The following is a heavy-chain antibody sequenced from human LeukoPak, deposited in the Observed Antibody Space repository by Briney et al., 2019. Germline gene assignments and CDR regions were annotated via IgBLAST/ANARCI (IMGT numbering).Heavy chain of an antibody. V-gene: IGHV4-34*01. D-gene: IGHD2-2*01. CDR1: GGSFSGYY. Sequence: SETLSLTCAVYGGSFSGYYWSWIRQPPGKGLEWIGEINHSGSTNYNPSLKSRVTILVDTSKNQFSLKLTSVTAADTAVYYCARGLSIRSTSCYLFDYWDQGTLVTVSS. J-gene: IGHJ4*02. CDR2: INHSGST. CDR3: ARGLSIRSTSCYLFDY.